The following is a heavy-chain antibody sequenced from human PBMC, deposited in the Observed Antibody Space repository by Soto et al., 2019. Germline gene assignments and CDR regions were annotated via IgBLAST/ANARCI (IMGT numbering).Heavy chain of an antibody. Sequence: SETLSLTCTVSGGSISSYYWSWIRQPAGKRLEWIGRIYTSGTTNYNPSLKSRVTMSVDTSKNQFSLKLSSVTAADTAVYYCARDQNYYDASGPRFDPWSQGTLVTVSS. CDR1: GGSISSYY. CDR2: IYTSGTT. D-gene: IGHD3-22*01. V-gene: IGHV4-4*07. CDR3: ARDQNYYDASGPRFDP. J-gene: IGHJ5*02.